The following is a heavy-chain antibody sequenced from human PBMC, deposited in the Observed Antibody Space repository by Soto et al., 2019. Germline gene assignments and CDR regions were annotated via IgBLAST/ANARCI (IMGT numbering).Heavy chain of an antibody. CDR2: ISGSGGST. V-gene: IGHV3-23*01. J-gene: IGHJ4*02. D-gene: IGHD6-13*01. CDR1: GFTFSSYA. Sequence: GGSLRLSCAASGFTFSSYAMSWVRQAPGKGLEWVSAISGSGGSTYYADSVKGRFTISRDNSKNTLYLQMNSLRAEDTAVYYCAKVGGLGPYSSSWYDYWGQGTLVTVSS. CDR3: AKVGGLGPYSSSWYDY.